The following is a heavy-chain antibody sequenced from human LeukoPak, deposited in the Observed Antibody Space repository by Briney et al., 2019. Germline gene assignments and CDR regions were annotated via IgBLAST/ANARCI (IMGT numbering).Heavy chain of an antibody. V-gene: IGHV3-74*01. CDR3: AREMRDSYYDFWSGYYEEDNWFDP. D-gene: IGHD3-3*01. J-gene: IGHJ5*02. CDR1: GFTFSSYW. Sequence: QPGGSLRLSCAASGFTFSSYWMHWVRQAPGKGLVWVSRINCDGSSTSYADSVKGRFTISRDNAKNTLYLQMNSLRAEDTAVYYCAREMRDSYYDFWSGYYEEDNWFDPWGQGTLVTVSS. CDR2: INCDGSST.